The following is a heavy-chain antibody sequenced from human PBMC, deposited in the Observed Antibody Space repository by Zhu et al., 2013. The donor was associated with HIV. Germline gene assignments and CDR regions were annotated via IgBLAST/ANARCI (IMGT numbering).Heavy chain of an antibody. CDR2: INPSGGST. J-gene: IGHJ4*02. V-gene: IGHV1-46*01. CDR1: GYTFISYY. Sequence: QVXLVQSGAEVKKPGASVKVSCKTSGYTFISYYIHWVRQAPGQGLEWMGIINPSGGSTSYAQKYRGRVTMTRDTSASTVDMNLSSLRYEDTAVYYCARARYSSGWYDYWGQGTLVTVSS. D-gene: IGHD6-19*01. CDR3: ARARYSSGWYDY.